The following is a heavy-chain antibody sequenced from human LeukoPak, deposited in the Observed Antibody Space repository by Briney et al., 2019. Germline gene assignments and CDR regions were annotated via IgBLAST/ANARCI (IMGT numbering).Heavy chain of an antibody. CDR2: IHYSGTT. Sequence: SETLSLTCTVSGGSISSRSCNWGWIRQPPGKGREWIGSIHYSGTTYYNPSLKSRVTISVDTTKNQFSLKLTSVTAADTAVYYCTSSPSGYWWNFDCWGQGTLVTVSS. CDR3: TSSPSGYWWNFDC. V-gene: IGHV4-39*01. J-gene: IGHJ4*02. D-gene: IGHD3-22*01. CDR1: GGSISSRSCN.